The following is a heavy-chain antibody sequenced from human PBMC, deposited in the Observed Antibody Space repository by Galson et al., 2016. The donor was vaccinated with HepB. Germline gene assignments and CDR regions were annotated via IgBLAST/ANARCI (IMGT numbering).Heavy chain of an antibody. Sequence: SVKVSCKASGYTFTSNGISWARQAPGQGLEWMGWISAYSGNTNYAQMLQGIVTMTTDTSTSTAYMELRSLGADDTAVYYCAIDKQHGLVDWGQGTLVTVSS. V-gene: IGHV1-18*01. CDR1: GYTFTSNG. J-gene: IGHJ4*02. CDR3: AIDKQHGLVD. D-gene: IGHD4-17*01. CDR2: ISAYSGNT.